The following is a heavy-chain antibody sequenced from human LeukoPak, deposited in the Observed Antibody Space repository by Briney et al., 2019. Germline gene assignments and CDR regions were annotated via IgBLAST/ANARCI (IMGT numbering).Heavy chain of an antibody. V-gene: IGHV4-59*01. Sequence: SETLSLTCTVSGGSISSYYWSWIRQPPGKGLEWIGYIYYSGSTNYNPSLKSRVTISVDTSKNQFSLKLSSVTAADTAVYYCASHSDGSYSSSWSPTDAFDIWGQGTMVTVSS. CDR2: IYYSGST. CDR3: ASHSDGSYSSSWSPTDAFDI. CDR1: GGSISSYY. J-gene: IGHJ3*02. D-gene: IGHD6-13*01.